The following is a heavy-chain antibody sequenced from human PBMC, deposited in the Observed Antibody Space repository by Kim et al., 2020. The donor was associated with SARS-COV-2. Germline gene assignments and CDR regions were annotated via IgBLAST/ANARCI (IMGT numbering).Heavy chain of an antibody. Sequence: SQKFQGRVTITRDTSASTAYMELSSLRSEDTAVYYCARGLTMVQGVIIRYWGQGTLVTVSS. CDR3: ARGLTMVQGVIIRY. D-gene: IGHD3-10*01. J-gene: IGHJ4*02. V-gene: IGHV1-3*01.